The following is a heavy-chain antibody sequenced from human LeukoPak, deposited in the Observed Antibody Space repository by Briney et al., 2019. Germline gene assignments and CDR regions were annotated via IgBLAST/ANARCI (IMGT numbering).Heavy chain of an antibody. CDR2: INSDGSST. J-gene: IGHJ4*02. CDR1: GFTVSSNY. V-gene: IGHV3-74*01. D-gene: IGHD2-15*01. CDR3: ARVKGLDCSGGSCYGDY. Sequence: GGSLRLSCAASGFTVSSNYMSWVRQAPGKGLVWVSRINSDGSSTSYADSVKGRFTISRDNAKNTLYLQMNSLRAEDTAVYYCARVKGLDCSGGSCYGDYWGQGTLVTVSS.